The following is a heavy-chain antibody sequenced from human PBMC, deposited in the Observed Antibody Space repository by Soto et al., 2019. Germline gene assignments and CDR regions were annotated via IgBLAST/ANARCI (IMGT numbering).Heavy chain of an antibody. V-gene: IGHV3-23*01. D-gene: IGHD3-22*01. CDR3: ASSDRSGFGFDY. CDR2: ISGSGATT. J-gene: IGHJ4*02. CDR1: GFTFSSYA. Sequence: GGSLRLSCAASGFTFSSYAMTWVRQAPGKGLEWVSGISGSGATTSYADSAKGRFTVSRDNSKNQFSLQLNSVTPEDTALYYCASSDRSGFGFDYWGQGTLVTVSS.